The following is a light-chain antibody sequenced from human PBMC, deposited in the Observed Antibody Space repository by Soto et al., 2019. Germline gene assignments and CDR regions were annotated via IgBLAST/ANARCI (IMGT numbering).Light chain of an antibody. CDR2: DVS. V-gene: IGLV2-14*01. J-gene: IGLJ2*01. Sequence: QSVLTQPASVSGSPGQSITISCTGTSSDVGGYNYVAWYQQRPGKAPKLMIDDVSNRPSGVSNHFSGSKSGNTASLTISGLQAEDVADYYCSSYTSSSTLGVFGGGTKLTVL. CDR3: SSYTSSSTLGV. CDR1: SSDVGGYNY.